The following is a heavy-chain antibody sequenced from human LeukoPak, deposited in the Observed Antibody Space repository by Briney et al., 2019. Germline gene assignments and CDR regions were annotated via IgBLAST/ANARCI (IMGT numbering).Heavy chain of an antibody. D-gene: IGHD4-11*01. V-gene: IGHV4-59*01. CDR3: ARGYSNPSLDWFDP. J-gene: IGHJ5*02. CDR1: GGPISSYY. Sequence: NPSETLSLTCTVSGGPISSYYWSWIRQPPGKGLEWCGYIYYSGSNNYHPSLRSRVTISVDTSKNQFSLKLSSVTAADTAVYYCARGYSNPSLDWFDPWGQGTLVTVSS. CDR2: IYYSGSN.